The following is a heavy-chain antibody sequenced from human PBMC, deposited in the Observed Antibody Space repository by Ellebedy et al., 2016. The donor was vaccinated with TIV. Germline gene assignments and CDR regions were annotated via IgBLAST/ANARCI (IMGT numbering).Heavy chain of an antibody. CDR2: INPNSGGT. CDR1: GYTFTGYY. CDR3: ARGRYDSSGYYWFGY. J-gene: IGHJ4*02. V-gene: IGHV1-2*02. Sequence: ASVKVSCXASGYTFTGYYMHWVRQAPGQGLEWMGWINPNSGGTNYAQKFQGRVTMTRDTSISTAYMELSRLRSDDTAVYYCARGRYDSSGYYWFGYWGQGTLVTVSS. D-gene: IGHD3-22*01.